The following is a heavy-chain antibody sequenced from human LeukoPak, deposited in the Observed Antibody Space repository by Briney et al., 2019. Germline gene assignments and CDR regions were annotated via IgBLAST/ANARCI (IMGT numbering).Heavy chain of an antibody. V-gene: IGHV4-61*02. CDR3: ATLGSSLDY. CDR2: IYTSGST. Sequence: SETLSLTCTVSGGSISSGSYYWSWIRQPAGKGLEWIGRIYTSGSTNYNPSLKSRVTISVDTSKNQFSLKLSSVTAADTAVYYCATLGSSLDYWGQGTLVTVSS. D-gene: IGHD1-26*01. CDR1: GGSISSGSYY. J-gene: IGHJ4*02.